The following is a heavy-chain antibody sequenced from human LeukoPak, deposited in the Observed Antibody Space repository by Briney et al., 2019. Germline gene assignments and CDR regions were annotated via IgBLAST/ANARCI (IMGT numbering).Heavy chain of an antibody. CDR1: GGSISSGGYY. V-gene: IGHV4-30-2*01. CDR3: ARDRITIFGVATDHYFDY. J-gene: IGHJ4*02. Sequence: SQTLSLTCTVSGGSISSGGYYWSWIRQPPGKGLEWIGYIYHSGSTYYNPSLKSRVTIPVDRSKNQFSLKLSSVTAADTAVYYCARDRITIFGVATDHYFDYWGQGTLVTVSS. CDR2: IYHSGST. D-gene: IGHD3-3*01.